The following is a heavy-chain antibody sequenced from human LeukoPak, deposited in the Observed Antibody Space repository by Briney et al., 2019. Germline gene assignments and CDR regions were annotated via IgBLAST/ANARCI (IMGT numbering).Heavy chain of an antibody. V-gene: IGHV3-48*02. CDR3: ARDEKYAFDI. CDR2: ISSGGSFR. CDR1: GFTFSSYS. J-gene: IGHJ3*02. Sequence: GGSLRLSCAASGFTFSSYSMNWVRQAPGKGLEWVSYISSGGSFRYYADSVKGRFTISRDNVKNSLYLQMNGLRDEDTAVYYCARDEKYAFDIWGQGTMVTVSS.